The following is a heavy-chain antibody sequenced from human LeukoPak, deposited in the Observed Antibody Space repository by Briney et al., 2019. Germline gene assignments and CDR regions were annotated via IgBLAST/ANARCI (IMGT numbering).Heavy chain of an antibody. CDR3: ARRYYYDSSDYSFGGYFDD. CDR2: VYSGDSDT. J-gene: IGHJ4*02. Sequence: GESLEISWKVSGYSFTRYWIDGVRQMPGKGLEWMGTVYSGDSDTRYSPSFQGQGTISADKSISTAYLQWSSRKASDSAMYYCARRYYYDSSDYSFGGYFDDWGQGTLVTVSS. CDR1: GYSFTRYW. V-gene: IGHV5-51*01. D-gene: IGHD3-22*01.